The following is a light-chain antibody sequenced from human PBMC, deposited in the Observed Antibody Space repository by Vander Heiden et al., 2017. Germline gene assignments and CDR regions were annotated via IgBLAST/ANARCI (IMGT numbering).Light chain of an antibody. V-gene: IGKV1-39*01. CDR3: QQNNSNPPIT. J-gene: IGKJ5*01. Sequence: DIQMTQSPSSLSASVGDRVTITCRASQSISSYLAWYQQKPGKAPKLLIYAASSLQSGVPSRFSGSGSGTDFTLTISSLQPDDFATYYCQQNNSNPPITFGQGTRLEIK. CDR2: AAS. CDR1: QSISSY.